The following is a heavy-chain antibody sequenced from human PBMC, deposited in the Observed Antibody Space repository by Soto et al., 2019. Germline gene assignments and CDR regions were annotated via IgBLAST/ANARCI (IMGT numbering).Heavy chain of an antibody. Sequence: GGSLRLSCEASGFVFRTFRMHWVRRAPGKGLEWLATIRFDGSTARYAESVRGRFKISRDNSMNTLYLQLDRLRVEDTAVYYCVRDRPNTESLTGYFDTWGQGTPVTVSS. CDR1: GFVFRTFR. CDR2: IRFDGSTA. D-gene: IGHD3-9*01. CDR3: VRDRPNTESLTGYFDT. J-gene: IGHJ4*02. V-gene: IGHV3-33*01.